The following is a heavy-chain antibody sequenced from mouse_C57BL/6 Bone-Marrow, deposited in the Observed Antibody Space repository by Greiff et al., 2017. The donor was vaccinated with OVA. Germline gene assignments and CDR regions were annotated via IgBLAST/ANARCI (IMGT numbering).Heavy chain of an antibody. Sequence: EVQLQQSGPELVKPGASVKISCKASGYTFTDYYMNWVKQSHGKSLEWIGDINPNNGGTSYNQKFKGKATLTVDKSSSTAYMELRSLTSEDSAVYYCARNGSSSPHWYFDVWGTGTTVTVSS. D-gene: IGHD1-1*01. CDR2: INPNNGGT. J-gene: IGHJ1*03. CDR3: ARNGSSSPHWYFDV. V-gene: IGHV1-26*01. CDR1: GYTFTDYY.